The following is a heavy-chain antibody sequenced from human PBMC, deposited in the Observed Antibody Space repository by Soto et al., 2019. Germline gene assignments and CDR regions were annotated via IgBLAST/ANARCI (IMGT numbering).Heavy chain of an antibody. CDR1: GGTFSSYT. J-gene: IGHJ6*02. D-gene: IGHD3-9*01. Sequence: QVQLVQSGAEVKKPGSSVKVSCKASGGTFSSYTISWVRQAPGQGLEWMGRIIPILGIANYAQKFQGRVTITADKSTSTAYMELSSLRSEVTAVYYCTLADSIYYYYYYGMDVWGQGTTVTVSS. CDR2: IIPILGIA. V-gene: IGHV1-69*02. CDR3: TLADSIYYYYYYGMDV.